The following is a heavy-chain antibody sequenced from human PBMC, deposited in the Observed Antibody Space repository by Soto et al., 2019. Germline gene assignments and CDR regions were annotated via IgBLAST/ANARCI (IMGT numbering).Heavy chain of an antibody. J-gene: IGHJ5*02. CDR1: GGSFSGYY. Sequence: SETLSLTCAVYGGSFSGYYWSWIRQPPGKGLEWIGEINHSGSTNYNPSLKSRVTISVDTSKNQFSLKLSSVTAADTAVYYWARSTRVGARFNPWGQGTLVTVS. V-gene: IGHV4-34*01. CDR3: ARSTRVGARFNP. CDR2: INHSGST. D-gene: IGHD1-26*01.